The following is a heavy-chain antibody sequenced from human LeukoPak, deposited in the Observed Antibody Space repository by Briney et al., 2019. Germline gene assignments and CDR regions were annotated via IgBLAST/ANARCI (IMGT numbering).Heavy chain of an antibody. Sequence: RGSLRLSCAASGFSVSNYNMNWVRQARGEGLEWVSFISESGTAIYYAESVKGRFTISRDIARNSVYLQMNSLRDEDTAMYYCARGPLGWSDYWGQGLLVTVSS. V-gene: IGHV3-48*02. CDR3: ARGPLGWSDY. D-gene: IGHD1-26*01. J-gene: IGHJ4*02. CDR1: GFSVSNYN. CDR2: ISESGTAI.